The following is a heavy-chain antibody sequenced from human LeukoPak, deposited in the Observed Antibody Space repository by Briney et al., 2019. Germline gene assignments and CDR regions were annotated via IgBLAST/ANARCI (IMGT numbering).Heavy chain of an antibody. CDR3: TTGYSSTPYAFDI. V-gene: IGHV3-33*01. J-gene: IGHJ3*02. Sequence: PGRSLRLSCAASGFTFSSYGMHWVRQAPGKGLEWVAVIWYDGSNKYYADSVKGRFTISRGNSKNTLYLQMNSLRAEDTAVYYCTTGYSSTPYAFDIWGQGTMVTVSS. D-gene: IGHD6-13*01. CDR2: IWYDGSNK. CDR1: GFTFSSYG.